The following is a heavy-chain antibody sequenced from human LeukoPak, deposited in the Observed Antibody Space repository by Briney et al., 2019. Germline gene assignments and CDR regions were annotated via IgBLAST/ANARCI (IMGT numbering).Heavy chain of an antibody. V-gene: IGHV4-59*01. CDR1: RGSISGYS. CDR2: IYYSGDT. J-gene: IGHJ4*02. Sequence: PSETLSLTCTVSRGSISGYSWSWIRQSPGGGLEWIGYIYYSGDTAYNPSLRSRVTMSVDTSKNQFSLQLRSMTTADTAVYYCARGGSSWPYCFDYWGQGTLVTVSS. D-gene: IGHD6-13*01. CDR3: ARGGSSWPYCFDY.